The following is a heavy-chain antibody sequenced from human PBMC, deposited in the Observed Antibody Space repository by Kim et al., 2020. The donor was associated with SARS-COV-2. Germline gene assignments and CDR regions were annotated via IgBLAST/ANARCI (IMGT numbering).Heavy chain of an antibody. CDR1: GFTFSSYS. J-gene: IGHJ4*01. CDR2: ISSSSGSI. V-gene: IGHV3-21*01. CDR3: ARGVGASRADVGY. D-gene: IGHD1-26*01. Sequence: GGSLRLSCAASGFTFSSYSMNWVRQAPGKGLEWVSSISSSSGSIYYADSVKGRFTISRDNAKNSLYLQMNSLRAEDTAVYYCARGVGASRADVGYWGQGTLVTVSS.